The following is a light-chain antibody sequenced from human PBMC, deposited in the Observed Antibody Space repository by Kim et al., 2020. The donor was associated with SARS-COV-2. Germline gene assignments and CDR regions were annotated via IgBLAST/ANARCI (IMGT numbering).Light chain of an antibody. Sequence: EVVMTQSPATLSVSPGERATLSCRASQSVSTDLAWYQQKSGQAPRLLIYGASTRATGIPARFSGSGSGTEFTLTISGLQSEDLAVYYCQQYKNWPPITFRQGTRLEIK. CDR3: QQYKNWPPIT. CDR1: QSVSTD. CDR2: GAS. J-gene: IGKJ5*01. V-gene: IGKV3D-15*01.